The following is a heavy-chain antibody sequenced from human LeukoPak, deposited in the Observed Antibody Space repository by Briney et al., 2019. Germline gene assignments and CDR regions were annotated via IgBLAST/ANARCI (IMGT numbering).Heavy chain of an antibody. CDR2: ISSSSSYI. Sequence: GGSLRLSCAASGFTFSSYSMNWVRQAPGKGLEWVPSISSSSSYIYYADSVKGRFTISRDNAKNSLYLQMNSLRAEDTAVYYCARDVAVAGPYAADYWGQGTLVTVSS. J-gene: IGHJ4*02. CDR3: ARDVAVAGPYAADY. D-gene: IGHD6-19*01. CDR1: GFTFSSYS. V-gene: IGHV3-21*01.